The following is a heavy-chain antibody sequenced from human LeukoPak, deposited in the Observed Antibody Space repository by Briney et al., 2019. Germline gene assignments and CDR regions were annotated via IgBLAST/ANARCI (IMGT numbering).Heavy chain of an antibody. J-gene: IGHJ4*02. CDR1: GFTFSSYG. Sequence: GGSLRLSCAASGFTFSSYGMHWVRQAPGKGLEWVAVIWYDGSNKYYADSVKGRFTISRDNSKNTLYLQMNSLRAEDTAVYYCARDSLIAVAGTGLDYWGQGTLVTVSS. V-gene: IGHV3-33*01. CDR3: ARDSLIAVAGTGLDY. D-gene: IGHD6-19*01. CDR2: IWYDGSNK.